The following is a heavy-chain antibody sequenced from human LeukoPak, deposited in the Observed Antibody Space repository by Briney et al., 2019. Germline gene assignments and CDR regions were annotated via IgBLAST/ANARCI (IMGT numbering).Heavy chain of an antibody. CDR3: AKDRLVGTTHFEY. D-gene: IGHD1-26*01. J-gene: IGHJ4*02. CDR1: GFTVSSYG. CDR2: IRYDGSNK. Sequence: GGSLRLSCAASGFTVSSYGMHWVRQAPGKGLEWVAVIRYDGSNKFYADSVKGRFTISRDNSRNTLYLQMNSLTTEDSAVYYCAKDRLVGTTHFEYWGQGTLVTVSS. V-gene: IGHV3-30*02.